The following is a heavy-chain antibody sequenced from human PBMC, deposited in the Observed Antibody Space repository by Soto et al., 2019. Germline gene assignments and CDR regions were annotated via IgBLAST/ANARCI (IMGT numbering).Heavy chain of an antibody. V-gene: IGHV3-30-3*01. CDR2: ISYDGSNK. CDR3: ARAGAAAGPGS. D-gene: IGHD6-13*01. J-gene: IGHJ4*02. Sequence: QVQLVESGGGVVQPGRSLRLSCAASGFTFSSYAMHWVRQAPGKGLEWVAVISYDGSNKYYADSVKGRFTISRDNSKNTLYLQMNSLRAEDTAVYYCARAGAAAGPGSWGQGTLVTVSS. CDR1: GFTFSSYA.